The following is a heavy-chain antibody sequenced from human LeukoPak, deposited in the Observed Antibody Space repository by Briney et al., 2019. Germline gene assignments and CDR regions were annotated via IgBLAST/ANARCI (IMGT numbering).Heavy chain of an antibody. D-gene: IGHD6-13*01. CDR3: ARVGIAAAGAFDY. V-gene: IGHV4-61*02. Sequence: PSETLSLTCTVSGGSISSGSYYWSWIRQPAGKGLEWIGRIYTTGSTNYNPSLKSRVTISVDTSKNQFSLKLSSVTAADTAVYYCARVGIAAAGAFDYWGQGTLVTVSS. CDR1: GGSISSGSYY. CDR2: IYTTGST. J-gene: IGHJ4*02.